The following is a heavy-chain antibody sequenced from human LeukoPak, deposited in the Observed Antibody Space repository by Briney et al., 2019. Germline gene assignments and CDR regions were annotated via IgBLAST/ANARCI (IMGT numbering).Heavy chain of an antibody. CDR1: GDSVSINSAA. D-gene: IGHD2-2*01. J-gene: IGHJ6*02. CDR2: TYYRSRWYN. Sequence: SQTLSLTCAISGDSVSINSAAWNWIRQSPSRGLEWLGSTYYRSRWYNYYAGSVKSLITINPDTSKNQFSLQLTSVTPEDTAVYYCARDAVSGYQLLDYYYYGMDVWGQGTTVTVSS. CDR3: ARDAVSGYQLLDYYYYGMDV. V-gene: IGHV6-1*03.